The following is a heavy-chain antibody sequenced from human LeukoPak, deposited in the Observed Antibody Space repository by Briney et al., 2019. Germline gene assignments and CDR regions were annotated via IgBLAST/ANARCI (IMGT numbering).Heavy chain of an antibody. Sequence: PSETLSLTCAVYGGSFSGYYWSWIRQPLGKGLEWIGEINHSGSTNYNPSLKSRVTISVDTSKNQFSLKLSSVTAADTAVYYCARAFKGYDSSGYYEDLYYFDYWGQGTLVTVSS. CDR1: GGSFSGYY. J-gene: IGHJ4*02. D-gene: IGHD3-22*01. CDR3: ARAFKGYDSSGYYEDLYYFDY. V-gene: IGHV4-34*01. CDR2: INHSGST.